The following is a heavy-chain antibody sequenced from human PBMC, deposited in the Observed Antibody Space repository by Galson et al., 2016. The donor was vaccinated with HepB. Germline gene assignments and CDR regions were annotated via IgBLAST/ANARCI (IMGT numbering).Heavy chain of an antibody. D-gene: IGHD2-2*02. Sequence: ETLSLTCTVSGGPISTHYWSWIRQPPGKGLEWIGYINYRGNTNYNPSLKSRVTLSIDTSKNHVSLKLTSATAADTAVYYCAREVQGSGAAIGWFDSWGQGSRVTVSS. J-gene: IGHJ5*01. V-gene: IGHV4-59*11. CDR3: AREVQGSGAAIGWFDS. CDR2: INYRGNT. CDR1: GGPISTHY.